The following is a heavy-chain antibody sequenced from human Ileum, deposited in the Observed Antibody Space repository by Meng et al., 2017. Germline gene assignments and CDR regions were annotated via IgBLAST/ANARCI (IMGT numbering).Heavy chain of an antibody. V-gene: IGHV3-74*01. CDR1: GFTFSSYW. D-gene: IGHD2-2*01. CDR3: GPESTGDD. J-gene: IGHJ4*02. Sequence: EVTLVGSGGGVGRPAGSLRLSFVASGFTFSSYWMHWVRQAPGKGLVWLSRINHDGRGTHYADAVKGRFTISRDNAKNTLYLQINSLRAEDTGVYYCGPESTGDDWGQGTLVTVSS. CDR2: INHDGRGT.